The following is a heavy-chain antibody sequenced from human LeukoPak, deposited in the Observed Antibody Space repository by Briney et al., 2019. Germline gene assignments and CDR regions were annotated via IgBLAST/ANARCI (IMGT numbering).Heavy chain of an antibody. D-gene: IGHD3-9*01. CDR1: GYTFTSYA. V-gene: IGHV1-3*01. J-gene: IGHJ4*02. CDR3: ARDGHYDILTGSPLDY. CDR2: INAGNGNT. Sequence: ASVKVSCKASGYTFTSYAMHWVRQAPGQRLEWMGWINAGNGNTKYSQKVQGRVTITRDTSASTAYMELSSLRSEDTAVYYCARDGHYDILTGSPLDYWGQGTLVTVSS.